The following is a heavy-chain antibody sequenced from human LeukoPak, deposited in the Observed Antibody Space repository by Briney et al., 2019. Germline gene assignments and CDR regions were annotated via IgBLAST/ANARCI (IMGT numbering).Heavy chain of an antibody. D-gene: IGHD5-18*01. Sequence: ASVKVSCKASGYTFISYYMHWVRQAPGQGLEWMGIINPSGGSTSYAQKFQGRVTMTRDTSTSTVYMELSSLRSEDTAVYYCARDLSGVAGYTYGRGIDYWGQGTLVTVSS. J-gene: IGHJ4*02. V-gene: IGHV1-46*01. CDR3: ARDLSGVAGYTYGRGIDY. CDR2: INPSGGST. CDR1: GYTFISYY.